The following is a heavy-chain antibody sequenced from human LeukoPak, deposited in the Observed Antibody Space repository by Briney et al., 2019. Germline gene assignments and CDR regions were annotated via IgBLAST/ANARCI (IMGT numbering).Heavy chain of an antibody. CDR3: ARDTSPGITGTY. V-gene: IGHV4-38-2*02. CDR2: IYHDGRI. D-gene: IGHD1-20*01. Sequence: SETLSLTCTVSGYSITNGYYWGWIRQPPGKGLEWIGSIYHDGRIDYNPSLKSQVTISRDTSNDQFSLKLSSVTAADTAMYYCARDTSPGITGTYWGQGTLVTVSS. CDR1: GYSITNGYY. J-gene: IGHJ4*02.